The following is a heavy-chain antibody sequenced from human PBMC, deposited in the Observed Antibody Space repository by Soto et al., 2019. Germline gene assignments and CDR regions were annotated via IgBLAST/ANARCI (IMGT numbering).Heavy chain of an antibody. CDR3: ARTNTFSNTGTTYYYHGMDV. J-gene: IGHJ6*02. V-gene: IGHV1-2*02. CDR1: GYTFTGYY. D-gene: IGHD1-1*01. Sequence: ASVKVSCKASGYTFTGYYMHWVRQAPGQGLEWMGWINPNSGGTNYAQKFQGRVTMTRDTSISTAYMELSRLRSDDTAVYYCARTNTFSNTGTTYYYHGMDVWGQGTTVTVS. CDR2: INPNSGGT.